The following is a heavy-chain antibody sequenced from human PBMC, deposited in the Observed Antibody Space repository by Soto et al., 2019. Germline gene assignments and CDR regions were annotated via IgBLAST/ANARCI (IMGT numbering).Heavy chain of an antibody. J-gene: IGHJ4*02. CDR1: GFTFSSYA. Sequence: GGSLRLSCAASGFTFSSYAMSWVRQAPGKGLEWVSAISGSGGSTYYADSVKGRFTISRDNSKNTLYLQMNSLRAEDTAVYYCAKESPDFDWLLQLFDYWGQGTLVTVSS. V-gene: IGHV3-23*01. D-gene: IGHD3-9*01. CDR2: ISGSGGST. CDR3: AKESPDFDWLLQLFDY.